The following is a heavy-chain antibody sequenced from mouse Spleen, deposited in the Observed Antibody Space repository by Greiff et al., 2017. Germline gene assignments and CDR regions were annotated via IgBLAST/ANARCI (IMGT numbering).Heavy chain of an antibody. CDR1: GFTFSSYG. D-gene: IGHD2-3*01. Sequence: DVKLQESGGDLVKPGGSLKLSCAASGFTFSSYGMSWVRQTPDKRLEWVATISSGGSYTYYPDSVKGRFTISRDNAKNTLYLQMSSLKSEDTAMYYCARYDGYYTWGQGTTLTVSS. CDR2: ISSGGSYT. V-gene: IGHV5-6*02. CDR3: ARYDGYYT. J-gene: IGHJ2*01.